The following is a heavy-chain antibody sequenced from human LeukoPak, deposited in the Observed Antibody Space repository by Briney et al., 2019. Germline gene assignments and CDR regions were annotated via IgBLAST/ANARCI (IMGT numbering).Heavy chain of an antibody. V-gene: IGHV4-59*01. D-gene: IGHD6-19*01. J-gene: IGHJ3*02. CDR3: AREVSSRWYEPDAFDI. Sequence: SETLSVTCTVSGGSISSYYWSWIRQPPGKGLEWIGYIYCSGSTNYNPSLKSRVTISVDTSKNQFSLKLSSVTAADTAVYYCAREVSSRWYEPDAFDIWGQGTMVTVSS. CDR1: GGSISSYY. CDR2: IYCSGST.